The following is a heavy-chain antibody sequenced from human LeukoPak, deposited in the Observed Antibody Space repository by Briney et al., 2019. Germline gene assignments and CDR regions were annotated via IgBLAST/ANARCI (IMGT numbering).Heavy chain of an antibody. Sequence: SETLSLTCTVSGGSISSSSYYWGWIRQPPGKGLEWIGSIYYSGSTYYNPSLKSRVTISVDTSKNQFSLKLSSVTAADTAVYYCARHMRKAFGKAVAIDYWGQGTLVTVSS. CDR1: GGSISSSSYY. J-gene: IGHJ4*02. CDR3: ARHMRKAFGKAVAIDY. CDR2: IYYSGST. V-gene: IGHV4-39*01. D-gene: IGHD6-19*01.